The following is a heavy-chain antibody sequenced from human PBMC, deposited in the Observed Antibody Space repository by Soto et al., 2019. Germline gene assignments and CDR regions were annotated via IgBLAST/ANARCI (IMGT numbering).Heavy chain of an antibody. V-gene: IGHV3-53*01. CDR3: ARDRGGTSYGYYGLDV. J-gene: IGHJ6*02. CDR1: GFTVSSIY. Sequence: GGSLRLSCAASGFTVSSIYMHWVRQAPGKGLEWVSVLQSGGSSYYADSVKGRFTISRDNSRNTLYLQMNSLRADDTAIYYCARDRGGTSYGYYGLDVWGQGTTVTVSS. CDR2: LQSGGSS. D-gene: IGHD2-8*01.